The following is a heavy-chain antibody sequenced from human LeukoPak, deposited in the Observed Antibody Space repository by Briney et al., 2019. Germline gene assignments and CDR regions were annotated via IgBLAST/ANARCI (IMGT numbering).Heavy chain of an antibody. CDR1: GGSISSYY. CDR2: IYYSGST. CDR3: ARGHCSSTSCYALSLTWFDP. D-gene: IGHD2-2*01. Sequence: SGTLSLTCTVSGGSISSYYWSWIRQPPGKGLEWIGYIYYSGSTNYNPSLKSRVTISVDTSKNQFSLKLSSVTAADTAVHYCARGHCSSTSCYALSLTWFDPWGQGTLVTVSS. J-gene: IGHJ5*02. V-gene: IGHV4-59*01.